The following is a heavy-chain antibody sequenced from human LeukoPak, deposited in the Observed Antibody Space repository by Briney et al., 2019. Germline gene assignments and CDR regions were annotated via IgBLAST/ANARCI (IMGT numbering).Heavy chain of an antibody. CDR3: ARVPLRVRGVNWFDP. Sequence: ASVKVSCKASGYTFTSYAMHWVRQAPGQRLEWMGWSNAGNGNTKYSQEFQGRVTITRDTSASTAYMELSSLRSEDMAVYYCARVPLRVRGVNWFDPWGQGTLVTVSS. D-gene: IGHD3-10*01. CDR1: GYTFTSYA. V-gene: IGHV1-3*02. CDR2: SNAGNGNT. J-gene: IGHJ5*02.